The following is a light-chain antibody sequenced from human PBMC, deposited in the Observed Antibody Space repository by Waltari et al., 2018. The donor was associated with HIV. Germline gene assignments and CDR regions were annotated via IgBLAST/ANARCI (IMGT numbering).Light chain of an antibody. Sequence: DIVMTQSPDSLAVSLGGRATIGCKSSQTILYSSNNKNYLAWYQQKTGKPPKLLMYWAASRESGGPDRFSGSGSGTDFSLTISSLQAEDVAVYYCQQYFSTPPTFGQGTKVEVK. CDR2: WAA. J-gene: IGKJ1*01. CDR3: QQYFSTPPT. V-gene: IGKV4-1*01. CDR1: QTILYSSNNKNY.